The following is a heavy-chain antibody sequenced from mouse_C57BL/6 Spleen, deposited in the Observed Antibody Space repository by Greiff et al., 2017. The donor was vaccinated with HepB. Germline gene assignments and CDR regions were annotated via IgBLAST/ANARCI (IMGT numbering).Heavy chain of an antibody. D-gene: IGHD1-1*01. CDR3: ARGRVTTVVAHYFDY. V-gene: IGHV5-17*01. Sequence: EVKLMESGGGLVKPGGSLKLSCAASGFTFSDYGMHWVRQAPEKGLEWVAYISSGSSTIYYADTVKGRFTISRDNAKNTLFLQMTSLRSEDTAMYYCARGRVTTVVAHYFDYWGQGTTLTVSS. CDR1: GFTFSDYG. J-gene: IGHJ2*01. CDR2: ISSGSSTI.